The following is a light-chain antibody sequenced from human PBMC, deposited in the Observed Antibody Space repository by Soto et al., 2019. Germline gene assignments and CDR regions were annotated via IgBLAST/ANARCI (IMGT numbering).Light chain of an antibody. J-gene: IGKJ1*01. CDR1: QSVSSN. Sequence: EIVMTQSPATLSVSPGERATLSCRASQSVSSNLAWYQQKPGQAPRHLIYVASTRAPGIPARFSGSGSGTDFTVTFSSLQSEDFAVYYCQQYNNWPPWTFGKGTQVEIK. CDR2: VAS. CDR3: QQYNNWPPWT. V-gene: IGKV3-15*01.